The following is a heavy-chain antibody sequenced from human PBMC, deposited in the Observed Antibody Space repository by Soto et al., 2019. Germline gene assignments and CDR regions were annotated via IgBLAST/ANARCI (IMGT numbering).Heavy chain of an antibody. D-gene: IGHD3-22*01. CDR3: ARPHSSGYYADAFDI. CDR1: GFTFSSYG. V-gene: IGHV3-30*03. CDR2: ISYDGSNK. J-gene: IGHJ3*02. Sequence: QVQLVESGGGVVQPGRSLRLSCAASGFTFSSYGMRWVRQAPGKGLEWVAGISYDGSNKYYAGSVKGRFTISRDNSKNTLYLQMNGLRAEDTAVYYCARPHSSGYYADAFDIWGQGTMVTVSS.